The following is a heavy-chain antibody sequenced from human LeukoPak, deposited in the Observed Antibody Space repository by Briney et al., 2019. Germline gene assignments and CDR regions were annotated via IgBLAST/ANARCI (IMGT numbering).Heavy chain of an antibody. CDR3: ARGLWSGCGWYYLDH. CDR2: VNCGNGHT. J-gene: IGHJ4*02. CDR1: GYTFTNYA. Sequence: ASVKVSCKASGYTFTNYAIHRVRQAPGQRLEWMGWVNCGNGHTKYSQKFQGRFTLTRDPSASTAYMELSSLRAEDTTVYYCARGLWSGCGWYYLDHWGQGIVVTVSS. V-gene: IGHV1-3*01. D-gene: IGHD6-19*01.